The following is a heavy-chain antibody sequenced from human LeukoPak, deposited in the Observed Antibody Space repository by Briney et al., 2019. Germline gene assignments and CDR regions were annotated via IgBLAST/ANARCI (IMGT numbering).Heavy chain of an antibody. D-gene: IGHD5-18*01. V-gene: IGHV1-69*04. J-gene: IGHJ6*02. CDR2: IIPILGIA. Sequence: GASVKVSCKTSGGTFSSYSITWVRQAPGQGLEWMGRIIPILGIANYAQKFQGRVTITADKSTSTAYMELSSLRSEDTAVYYCARDADTAMVTGYYYYGMDVWGQGTTVTVSS. CDR3: ARDADTAMVTGYYYYGMDV. CDR1: GGTFSSYS.